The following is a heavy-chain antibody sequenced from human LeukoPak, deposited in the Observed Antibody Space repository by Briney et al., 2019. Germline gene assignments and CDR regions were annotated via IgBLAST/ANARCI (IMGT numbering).Heavy chain of an antibody. CDR1: GGSISITGIS. D-gene: IGHD4-17*01. J-gene: IGHJ4*01. V-gene: IGHV4-30-2*01. CDR3: SRRGDSLPFYFDL. Sequence: PSETLSLTCTVSGGSISITGISWNWVRQPPGKGLEWIGCVYHSGSTYLNPSLKSRVTISIDTSKSQFSLNLTSMTAADTAVYYCSRRGDSLPFYFDLWGHGTLVTVSS. CDR2: VYHSGST.